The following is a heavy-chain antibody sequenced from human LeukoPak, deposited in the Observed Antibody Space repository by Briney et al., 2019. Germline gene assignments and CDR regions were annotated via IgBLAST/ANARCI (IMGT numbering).Heavy chain of an antibody. CDR1: GGSISSSSYY. J-gene: IGHJ4*02. CDR2: IYYSGST. D-gene: IGHD3-3*01. V-gene: IGHV4-39*07. Sequence: SETLSLTCTVSGGSISSSSYYWGWIRQPPGKGLEWIGSIYYSGSTYYNPSLKSRVTISVDTSKNQFSLKLNSVTAADTAVYYCAREASVNHYDFWSGYPHFDYWGQGTLVTVSS. CDR3: AREASVNHYDFWSGYPHFDY.